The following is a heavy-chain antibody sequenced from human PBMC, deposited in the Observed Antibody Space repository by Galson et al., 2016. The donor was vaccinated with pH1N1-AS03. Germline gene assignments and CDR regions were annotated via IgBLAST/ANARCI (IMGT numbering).Heavy chain of an antibody. Sequence: SLRLSCAASGFTLSTYSMHWVRQAPGRGLEWVALISYDGTKKSYADSVRGRFTISRDTSKNTLYLQMNSLRAEDTAVYYCARVRGSGSFGSYYYYGMDVWGQGTTVTVSS. CDR3: ARVRGSGSFGSYYYYGMDV. V-gene: IGHV3-30-3*01. CDR1: GFTLSTYS. D-gene: IGHD3-10*01. J-gene: IGHJ6*02. CDR2: ISYDGTKK.